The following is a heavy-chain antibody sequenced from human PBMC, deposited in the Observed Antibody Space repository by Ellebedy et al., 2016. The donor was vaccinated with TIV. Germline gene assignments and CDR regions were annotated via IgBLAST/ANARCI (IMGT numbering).Heavy chain of an antibody. V-gene: IGHV1-2*02. J-gene: IGHJ2*01. D-gene: IGHD3-3*01. CDR3: ARAGYDFWSGYYTDWYFDL. CDR2: INPNSGGT. Sequence: ASVKVSCKASGYTFTSYGISWVRQAPGQGLEWMGWINPNSGGTNYAQKFQGRVTMTRDTSISTAYMELSRLRSDDTAVYYCARAGYDFWSGYYTDWYFDLWGRGTLVTVSS. CDR1: GYTFTSYG.